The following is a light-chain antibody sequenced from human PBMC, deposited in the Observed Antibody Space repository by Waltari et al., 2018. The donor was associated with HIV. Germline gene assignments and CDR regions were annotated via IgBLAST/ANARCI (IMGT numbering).Light chain of an antibody. CDR2: DAS. V-gene: IGKV3-11*01. CDR1: PNIRYY. J-gene: IGKJ5*01. CDR3: QQRSNWPPVT. Sequence: EVVLTQSPSTLSLSQGERATLSCRASPNIRYYLAWFQLEPGEAPRLLIYDASTRASGIPARFSGSGSGTDFTLTISSLEPEDVAVYYCQQRSNWPPVTFGQGTRLEI.